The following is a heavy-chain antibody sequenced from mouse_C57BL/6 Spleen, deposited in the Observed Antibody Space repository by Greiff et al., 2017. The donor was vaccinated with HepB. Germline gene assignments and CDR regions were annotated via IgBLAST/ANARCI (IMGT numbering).Heavy chain of an antibody. CDR3: TRSPMFYYYGRYFDY. V-gene: IGHV1-15*01. J-gene: IGHJ2*01. D-gene: IGHD1-1*01. Sequence: VQLQQSGAELVRPGASVTLSCKASGYTFTDYEMHWVKQTPVHGLEWIGAIDPETGGTAYNQKFKGKAILTADKSSSTAYMELRSLTSEDSAVYYCTRSPMFYYYGRYFDYWGQGTTLTVSS. CDR2: IDPETGGT. CDR1: GYTFTDYE.